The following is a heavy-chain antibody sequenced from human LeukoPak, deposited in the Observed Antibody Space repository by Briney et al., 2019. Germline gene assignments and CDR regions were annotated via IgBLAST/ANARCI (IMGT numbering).Heavy chain of an antibody. V-gene: IGHV3-21*01. Sequence: LRLSCAASGFTFSSYSMNWVRQAPGKGMEWVSSISSRSSYIYYADSVKGRFTISRDNAKNSLYLQMNSLRAENTAVYYCARDPKYSSTDYWGQGTLVTVSS. CDR1: GFTFSSYS. J-gene: IGHJ4*02. D-gene: IGHD6-13*01. CDR2: ISSRSSYI. CDR3: ARDPKYSSTDY.